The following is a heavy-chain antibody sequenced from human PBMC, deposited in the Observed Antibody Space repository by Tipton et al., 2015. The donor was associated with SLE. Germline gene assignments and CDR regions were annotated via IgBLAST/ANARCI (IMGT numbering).Heavy chain of an antibody. J-gene: IGHJ4*02. CDR3: ARQDLGRAATLTFDI. V-gene: IGHV4-39*01. CDR1: GGPIRNSTYY. CDR2: VFDTGYT. D-gene: IGHD6-25*01. Sequence: TLSLTCHVAGGPIRNSTYYWAWIRQTRGKRLEWIGSVFDTGYTAYNPSLEGRVSLSVDTSNNEFSLKPSSVTAADTAVYFCARQDLGRAATLTFDIWGLGTLVTVSS.